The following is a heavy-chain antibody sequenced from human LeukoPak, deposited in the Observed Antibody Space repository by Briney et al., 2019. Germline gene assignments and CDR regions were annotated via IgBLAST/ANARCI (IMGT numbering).Heavy chain of an antibody. V-gene: IGHV4-31*03. Sequence: SETLSLTCTVSGGSISSGGYYWSWIRQHPGKGLEWIGYIYYSGSTYYNPSLKSRVTISVDTSKNQFSLKLSSVTAADTAVYYCARDAPDSLRFDPWGQGTLLTVSS. CDR1: GGSISSGGYY. CDR2: IYYSGST. D-gene: IGHD4-11*01. CDR3: ARDAPDSLRFDP. J-gene: IGHJ5*02.